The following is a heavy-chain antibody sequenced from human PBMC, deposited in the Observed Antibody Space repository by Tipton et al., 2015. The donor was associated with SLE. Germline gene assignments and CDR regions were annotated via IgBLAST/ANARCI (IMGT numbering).Heavy chain of an antibody. CDR1: GGSISSHY. V-gene: IGHV4-59*11. J-gene: IGHJ4*02. CDR2: IYYSGST. D-gene: IGHD3-9*01. Sequence: TLSLTCTVSGGSISSHYWSWIRQPPGKGLEWIGYIYYSGSTNYNPSLKSRVTISVDTSKNQFSLKLSSVTAADTAVYYCARGPRFDWFPLYYFDYWGQGTLVTVSS. CDR3: ARGPRFDWFPLYYFDY.